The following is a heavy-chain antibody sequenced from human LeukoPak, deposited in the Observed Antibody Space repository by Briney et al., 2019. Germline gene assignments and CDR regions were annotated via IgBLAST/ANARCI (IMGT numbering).Heavy chain of an antibody. CDR2: IKQDGSEK. V-gene: IGHV3-7*01. Sequence: PGGSLRLSCAASGFTFSSYWMSWVRQAPGKGLEWVANIKQDGSEKYYVDSVKGRFTISRGNAKNSLYLQMNSLRAEDTAVYYCARDRGYKYCSSTSCYINWFDPWGQGTLVTVSS. CDR3: ARDRGYKYCSSTSCYINWFDP. D-gene: IGHD2-2*02. CDR1: GFTFSSYW. J-gene: IGHJ5*02.